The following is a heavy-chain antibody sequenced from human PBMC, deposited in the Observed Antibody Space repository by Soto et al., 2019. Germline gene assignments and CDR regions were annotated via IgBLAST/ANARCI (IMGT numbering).Heavy chain of an antibody. J-gene: IGHJ3*02. CDR3: AASGRDVLGYDYKDTEGLDI. V-gene: IGHV1-69*01. CDR1: GGTFSNFA. CDR2: IIPVFNVA. Sequence: QVQLVQSGPEVKKPGSSVKVSCEASGGTFSNFAVNWVRQPPGQGLEWVGGIIPVFNVAKYAQKFEGRVTIVADDSTSTAYMDLSSLRSDDTAVYYCAASGRDVLGYDYKDTEGLDIWGQGTMVTVSS. D-gene: IGHD4-4*01.